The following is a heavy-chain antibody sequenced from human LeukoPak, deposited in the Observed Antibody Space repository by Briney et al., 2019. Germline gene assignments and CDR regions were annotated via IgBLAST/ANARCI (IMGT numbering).Heavy chain of an antibody. CDR3: AKDRYNWNYAGDWFDP. J-gene: IGHJ5*02. CDR2: ISGSGGST. Sequence: GGSLRLSCAASGFTFSSYAMSWVRQAPGKGLEWVSAISGSGGSTYYADSVKGRFTISRDNSKNTLYLQMNSLRAEDTAVYYCAKDRYNWNYAGDWFDPWGQGTLVTVSS. CDR1: GFTFSSYA. V-gene: IGHV3-23*01. D-gene: IGHD1-7*01.